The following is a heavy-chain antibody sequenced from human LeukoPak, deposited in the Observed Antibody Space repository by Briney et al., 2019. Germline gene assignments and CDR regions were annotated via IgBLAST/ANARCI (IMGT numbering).Heavy chain of an antibody. D-gene: IGHD6-13*01. CDR2: IYYSGST. CDR1: GDSISSYY. V-gene: IGHV4-59*08. J-gene: IGHJ4*02. Sequence: SETLSLTCTVSGDSISSYYWSWIRQPPGKGLEWIGYIYYSGSTNYNPSLKSRVTMSLDTSKNQFSLKLTSVTAADTAVYYCASLYSSSFLHFDYWGQGTLVTVSS. CDR3: ASLYSSSFLHFDY.